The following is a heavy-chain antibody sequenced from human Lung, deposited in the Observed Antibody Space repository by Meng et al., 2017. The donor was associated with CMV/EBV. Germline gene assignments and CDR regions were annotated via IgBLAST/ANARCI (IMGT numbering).Heavy chain of an antibody. CDR2: ISYDGSNK. CDR1: GFTFSSYA. CDR3: SRELRFLEWLLPTSYYYYVKDV. D-gene: IGHD3-3*01. Sequence: GGSLRLXCAASGFTFSSYAMHWVRQAPGKGLEWVAVISYDGSNKYYADSVKGRFTISRDNSKNTLYLQMNSLRAEDTAVYYCSRELRFLEWLLPTSYYYYVKDV. V-gene: IGHV3-30-3*01. J-gene: IGHJ6*01.